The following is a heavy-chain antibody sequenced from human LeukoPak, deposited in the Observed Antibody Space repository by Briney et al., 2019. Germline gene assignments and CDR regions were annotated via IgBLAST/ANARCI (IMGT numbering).Heavy chain of an antibody. V-gene: IGHV2-5*01. CDR2: IYWNDDK. J-gene: IGHJ4*02. CDR3: AHLTTVVFFDY. Sequence: ESGPTLVNPTQTLTLTCTFSGFSLSTRGVGVGWIRQPPGKALEWLALIYWNDDKRYSPSLKSRLTNTKDTSKNQVVLTMTNMDPVDTATYYCAHLTTVVFFDYWGQGTLVTVSS. CDR1: GFSLSTRGVG. D-gene: IGHD4-23*01.